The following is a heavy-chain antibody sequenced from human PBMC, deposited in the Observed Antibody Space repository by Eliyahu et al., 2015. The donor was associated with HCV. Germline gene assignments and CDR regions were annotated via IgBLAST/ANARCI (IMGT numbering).Heavy chain of an antibody. CDR2: VHYTGTT. V-gene: IGHV4-39*01. D-gene: IGHD6-13*01. Sequence: QVQLQESGPGLVKPSETLFLTCAVSGASXTSYFWAWIRQPPGKGLEWIGTVHYTGTTFYSPSLKSRVTIFVDKSKNQFSLKVDSVTATDTALYYCARQTTGAGQWSWDSWGQGTLVTVSS. CDR3: ARQTTGAGQWSWDS. CDR1: GASXTSYF. J-gene: IGHJ4*02.